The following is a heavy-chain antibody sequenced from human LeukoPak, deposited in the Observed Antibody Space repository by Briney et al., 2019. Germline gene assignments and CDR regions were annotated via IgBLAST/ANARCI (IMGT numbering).Heavy chain of an antibody. Sequence: GGSLRLSCAASGFTFSSYEMNWVRQAPGKGLEWVSYITGSGGDISYADSVKGRFTISRDNAKDSLYLQMNSLRAEDTAVYYCARGSYYYDTTVYYAPDFWGQGTLVTVSS. CDR1: GFTFSSYE. D-gene: IGHD3-22*01. CDR3: ARGSYYYDTTVYYAPDF. J-gene: IGHJ4*02. V-gene: IGHV3-48*03. CDR2: ITGSGGDI.